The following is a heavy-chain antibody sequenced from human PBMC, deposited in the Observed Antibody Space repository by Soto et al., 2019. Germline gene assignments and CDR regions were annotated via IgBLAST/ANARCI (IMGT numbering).Heavy chain of an antibody. CDR2: INPNSGGT. J-gene: IGHJ6*02. CDR1: GYTFTGYY. V-gene: IGHV1-2*04. D-gene: IGHD6-13*01. Sequence: QVQLVQSGAEVKKPGASVKVSCKASGYTFTGYYMHWVRQAPGQGLEWMGWINPNSGGTNYAQKFQGWVTMTRDTSISTAYMELSRLRSDDTAVYYCARGAAAGLKHYYYYGMDVWGQGTTVTVSS. CDR3: ARGAAAGLKHYYYYGMDV.